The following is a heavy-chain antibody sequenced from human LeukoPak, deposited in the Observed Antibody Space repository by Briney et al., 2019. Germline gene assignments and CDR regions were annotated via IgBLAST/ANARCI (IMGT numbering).Heavy chain of an antibody. CDR3: ARTRGYHFDY. J-gene: IGHJ4*02. D-gene: IGHD5-12*01. CDR2: INPSGGST. V-gene: IGHV1-46*01. Sequence: ASVRVSCKASGYSVTNYYMHWVRQAPGQGLEWMEMINPSGGSTTYAQKFQGRVTMTRDMSTSTAYMELSSLTSEDTAVYYCARTRGYHFDYWGQGTLVTVSS. CDR1: GYSVTNYY.